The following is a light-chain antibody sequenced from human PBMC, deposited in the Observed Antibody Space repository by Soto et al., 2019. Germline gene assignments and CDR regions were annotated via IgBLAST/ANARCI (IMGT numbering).Light chain of an antibody. Sequence: EIVVTQSPATLSVSPGERATLTCRASQSVSSNLAWYQQKPGQAPRPLIYGASTRATGIPARFSGSGSGTEFTLTISSLQSEDFAVYYCQQYNNWPPMFTFGQGT. V-gene: IGKV3-15*01. CDR2: GAS. CDR3: QQYNNWPPMFT. CDR1: QSVSSN. J-gene: IGKJ2*01.